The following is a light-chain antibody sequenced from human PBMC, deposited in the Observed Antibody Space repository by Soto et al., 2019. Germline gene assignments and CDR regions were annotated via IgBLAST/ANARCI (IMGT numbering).Light chain of an antibody. V-gene: IGKV3-15*01. J-gene: IGKJ1*01. CDR3: QQYQNWCRLT. CDR1: QSVNSY. Sequence: EIVMTQSPATLSLSPGERATLSCRASQSVNSYLAWYQQKPGQAPRLLIHGASTRSTGIPARFSGSGSGTEFSLTISSSQAEDFAVYYCQQYQNWCRLTFGQGTKVEI. CDR2: GAS.